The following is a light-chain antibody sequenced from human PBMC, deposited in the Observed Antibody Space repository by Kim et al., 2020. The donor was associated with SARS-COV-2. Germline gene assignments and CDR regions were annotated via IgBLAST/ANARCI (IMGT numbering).Light chain of an antibody. CDR2: DKN. J-gene: IGLJ2*01. CDR1: SLRNYY. Sequence: GQTVRITCQGDSLRNYYASWFQQKPGQAPVLVIFDKNNRPSGIPDRFSGSSSGNTSSLTVTGAQAEDEADYYCNSPENGGSHPNVVFGGGTQLTVL. V-gene: IGLV3-19*01. CDR3: NSPENGGSHPNVV.